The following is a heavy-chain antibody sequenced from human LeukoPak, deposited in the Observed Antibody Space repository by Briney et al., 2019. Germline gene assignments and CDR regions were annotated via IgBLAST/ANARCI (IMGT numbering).Heavy chain of an antibody. CDR1: GFTFTNYW. Sequence: SGGSLRLSCAASGFTFTNYWMSWVRQAPGKGLELVANIKQDRSEKYYVDSVKGRFTISRDNAKNSLYLQMNSLRAEDTAVYYCARDIVVVPAANNWFDPWGQGTLVTVSS. CDR2: IKQDRSEK. V-gene: IGHV3-7*01. D-gene: IGHD2-2*01. CDR3: ARDIVVVPAANNWFDP. J-gene: IGHJ5*02.